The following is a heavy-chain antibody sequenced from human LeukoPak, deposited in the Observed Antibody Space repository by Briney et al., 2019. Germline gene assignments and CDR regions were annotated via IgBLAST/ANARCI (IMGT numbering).Heavy chain of an antibody. Sequence: GESLKISCKGSGYSFIRDWIGWVRQMPGKGLEWMGIIYPGDSDTRYSPSFQGQVTISVDRPISTAYLQWSSLKASDTAMYYCARLSSTRSPFDSWGQGTLVTVSS. J-gene: IGHJ4*02. D-gene: IGHD2-2*01. CDR3: ARLSSTRSPFDS. CDR1: GYSFIRDW. CDR2: IYPGDSDT. V-gene: IGHV5-51*01.